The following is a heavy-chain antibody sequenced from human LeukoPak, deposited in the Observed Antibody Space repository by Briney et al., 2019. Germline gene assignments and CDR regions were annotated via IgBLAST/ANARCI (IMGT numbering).Heavy chain of an antibody. V-gene: IGHV3-30*18. CDR2: ISYDGSNK. J-gene: IGHJ4*02. Sequence: GRSLRLSCAASGFTFSSYGMHWVRQAPGKGLEWVAVISYDGSNKYYADSVKGRFTISRDNSKNTLYLQMNSLRAEDTAVYYCAKGSRGDPGDYWGQGTLVTVSS. CDR3: AKGSRGDPGDY. CDR1: GFTFSSYG. D-gene: IGHD3-16*01.